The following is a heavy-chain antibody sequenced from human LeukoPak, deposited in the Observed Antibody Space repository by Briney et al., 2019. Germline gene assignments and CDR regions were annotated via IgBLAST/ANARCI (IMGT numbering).Heavy chain of an antibody. CDR1: GDSVSSINGA. CDR3: ARDLGNTGWYTFDY. Sequence: SQTLSLTCVISGDSVSSINGAWNWVRQSPSRGLQCLGSTYYRSKWYNDYAVSMQGRMTINPDTSKNQYSLQLKSVTLEDTAVYYCARDLGNTGWYTFDYWGQGIRVTVSS. CDR2: TYYRSKWYN. J-gene: IGHJ4*02. V-gene: IGHV6-1*01. D-gene: IGHD6-19*01.